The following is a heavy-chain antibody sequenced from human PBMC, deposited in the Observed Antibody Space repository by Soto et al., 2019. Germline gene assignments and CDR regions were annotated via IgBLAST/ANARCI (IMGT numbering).Heavy chain of an antibody. CDR2: ISYDGSNK. D-gene: IGHD6-13*01. V-gene: IGHV3-30-3*01. J-gene: IGHJ6*02. CDR1: GFTFSSDA. CDR3: AREGGGDSGYTFYYYYYGMDV. Sequence: LRXSCAASGFTFSSDAMHWVRQAPGKGLEWVAVISYDGSNKYYADSVKGRFTISRDNSKNTLYLQMNSLRAEDTAVYYCAREGGGDSGYTFYYYYYGMDVWGQGTTVTVSS.